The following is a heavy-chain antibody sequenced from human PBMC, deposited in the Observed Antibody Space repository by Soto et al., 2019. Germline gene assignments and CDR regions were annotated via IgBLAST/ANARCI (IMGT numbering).Heavy chain of an antibody. CDR1: GFAFTSYW. CDR2: VKSDGTTA. D-gene: IGHD2-15*01. Sequence: GGSLRLSCEASGFAFTSYWMHWVRQAPGKGLVWVAGVKSDGTTATYADSVRGRFTISRDNAKNTLYLQMNSLSAEDTAVYYCPSLFASPYSPRPVDFWGQGTQVTVSS. CDR3: PSLFASPYSPRPVDF. V-gene: IGHV3-74*01. J-gene: IGHJ4*02.